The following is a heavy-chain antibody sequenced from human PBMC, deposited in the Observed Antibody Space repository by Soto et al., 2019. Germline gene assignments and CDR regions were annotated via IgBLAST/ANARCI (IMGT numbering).Heavy chain of an antibody. CDR2: ISYDGSNK. Sequence: GGSLRLSCAASGFTFSSYAMHWVRQAPGKGLEWVAVISYDGSNKYYADSVKGRFTISRDNSKNTLYLQMNSLRAEDTAVYYCARDLRPNQQWLAQYYYYGMDVWGQGTTVTVSS. V-gene: IGHV3-30-3*01. CDR1: GFTFSSYA. CDR3: ARDLRPNQQWLAQYYYYGMDV. D-gene: IGHD6-19*01. J-gene: IGHJ6*02.